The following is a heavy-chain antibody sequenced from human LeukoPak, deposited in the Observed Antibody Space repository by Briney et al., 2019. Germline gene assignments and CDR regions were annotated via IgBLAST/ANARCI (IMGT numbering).Heavy chain of an antibody. Sequence: GGSLRLSCAASGFTFSSYWMSWVRQAPGKGLEWVANIKQDGSEKYYVDSVKGRFTISGDNAKNSLYLQMNSLRAEDTAVYYCARRGDSSGWYEGLYYFDYWGQGTLVTVSS. CDR2: IKQDGSEK. D-gene: IGHD6-19*01. V-gene: IGHV3-7*03. CDR3: ARRGDSSGWYEGLYYFDY. J-gene: IGHJ4*02. CDR1: GFTFSSYW.